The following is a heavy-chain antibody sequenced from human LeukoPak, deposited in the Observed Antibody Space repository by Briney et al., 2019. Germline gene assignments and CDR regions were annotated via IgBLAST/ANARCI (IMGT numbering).Heavy chain of an antibody. V-gene: IGHV4-34*01. D-gene: IGHD3-10*01. CDR1: GGSFSGYY. CDR3: ARLAAPRTYYYGSGSQRTGRMDV. Sequence: SETLSLTCAVYGGSFSGYYWSWIRQPPGKGLEWIGEINHSGSTNYNPSLKSRVTISVDTSKNQFSLKLSSVTAADTAVYYCARLAAPRTYYYGSGSQRTGRMDVWGKGTTVTISS. CDR2: INHSGST. J-gene: IGHJ6*03.